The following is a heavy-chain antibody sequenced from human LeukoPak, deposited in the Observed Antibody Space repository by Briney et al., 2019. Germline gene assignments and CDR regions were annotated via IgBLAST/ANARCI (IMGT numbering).Heavy chain of an antibody. CDR2: IIPIFGTA. V-gene: IGHV1-69*06. J-gene: IGHJ3*02. CDR3: ARGRGHIVVVTALGAFDI. D-gene: IGHD2-21*02. CDR1: GGTFSSYA. Sequence: SVKVSCKASGGTFSSYAISWVRQAPGQGLEWMGGIIPIFGTANYAQKFQGRVTITADKSTSTAYMELSSLRSEDTAVYYCARGRGHIVVVTALGAFDIWGQGTMVTVSS.